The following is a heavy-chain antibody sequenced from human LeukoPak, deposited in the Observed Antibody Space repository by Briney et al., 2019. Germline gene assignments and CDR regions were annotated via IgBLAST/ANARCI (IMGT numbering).Heavy chain of an antibody. Sequence: SETLSLTCTVSGGSISSHYWSWIRQPPGKGLEWIGYIYYSGSTNYNPSLKSRVTISVDTSKNQFSLKLSSVTAADTAVYYCAREVRVVVPAAENYVDVWGKGTTVTVSS. CDR1: GGSISSHY. V-gene: IGHV4-59*11. J-gene: IGHJ6*03. CDR3: AREVRVVVPAAENYVDV. D-gene: IGHD2-2*01. CDR2: IYYSGST.